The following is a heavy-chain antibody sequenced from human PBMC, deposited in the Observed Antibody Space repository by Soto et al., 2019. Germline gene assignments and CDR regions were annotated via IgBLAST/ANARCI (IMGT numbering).Heavy chain of an antibody. CDR2: IYYSGST. CDR3: ASRFIADYGDYRRDYYYYGMDV. D-gene: IGHD4-17*01. V-gene: IGHV4-39*01. Sequence: SETLSLTCTVSGGSISSSSYYWGWIRQPPGKGLEWIGSIYYSGSTYYNPSLKSRVTISVDTSKNQFSLKLSSVTAADTAVYYCASRFIADYGDYRRDYYYYGMDVWGQGTTVTVSS. J-gene: IGHJ6*02. CDR1: GGSISSSSYY.